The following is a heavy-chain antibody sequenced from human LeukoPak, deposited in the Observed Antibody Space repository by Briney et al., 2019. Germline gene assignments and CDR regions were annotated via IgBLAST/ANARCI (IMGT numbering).Heavy chain of an antibody. CDR2: IFTTGST. V-gene: IGHV4-4*07. CDR1: GGSIGNFY. Sequence: SETLSLTCTVSGGSIGNFYWNWIRQPAGKGLEWIGRIFTTGSTNYNPSLKSRVTMSVDTSKNQLSLRLSSVTAADTAVYYCARGSGRYQNWFDPWGQGTLVTVSS. J-gene: IGHJ5*02. D-gene: IGHD1-26*01. CDR3: ARGSGRYQNWFDP.